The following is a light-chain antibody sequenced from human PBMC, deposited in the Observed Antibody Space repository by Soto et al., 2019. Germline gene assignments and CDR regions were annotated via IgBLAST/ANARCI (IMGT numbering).Light chain of an antibody. J-gene: IGLJ1*01. CDR2: DVS. V-gene: IGLV2-11*01. Sequence: QSALTQPRSVSGSPGQSVTISCTGTSSDVGGYNYVSWYQQHPGTAPKLMTYDVSMRPSGVPDRFSGSKSGNTASLTISGLQAEDEADYYCSSYAGSYTLYVFGTGTMVTVL. CDR3: SSYAGSYTLYV. CDR1: SSDVGGYNY.